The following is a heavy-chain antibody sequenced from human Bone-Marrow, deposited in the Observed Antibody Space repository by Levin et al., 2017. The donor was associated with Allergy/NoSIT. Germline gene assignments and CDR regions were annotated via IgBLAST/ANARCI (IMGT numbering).Heavy chain of an antibody. CDR2: ISYDGKIE. J-gene: IGHJ3*01. CDR3: VTEVGRFGELLGRDVFDF. CDR1: GFTFRTYG. V-gene: IGHV3-30*03. D-gene: IGHD3-10*01. Sequence: GGSLRLSCAASGFTFRTYGMHWVRQAPGKGLEWVALISYDGKIEYYVDSATGRFSISRDNSKNTLYLQMNSLRAEDTAVYYCVTEVGRFGELLGRDVFDFWGQGTMVTVSS.